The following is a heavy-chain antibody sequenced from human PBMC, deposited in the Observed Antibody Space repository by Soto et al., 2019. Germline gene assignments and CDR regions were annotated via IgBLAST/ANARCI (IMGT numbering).Heavy chain of an antibody. CDR2: IWYDGSNK. V-gene: IGHV3-33*06. Sequence: GGSLRLSCAASGFTFSSYGMHWVRQAPGKGLEWVAVIWYDGSNKYYADSVKGRFTISRDNSKNTLYLQMNSLRAEDTAVYYCAKGRSSRTRFYYGMDVWGQGTTVTVSS. CDR1: GFTFSSYG. J-gene: IGHJ6*02. CDR3: AKGRSSRTRFYYGMDV. D-gene: IGHD6-13*01.